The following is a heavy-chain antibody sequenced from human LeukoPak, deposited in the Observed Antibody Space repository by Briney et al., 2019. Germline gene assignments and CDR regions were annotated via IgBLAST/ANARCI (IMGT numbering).Heavy chain of an antibody. Sequence: TGGSLRLSCAASGFTFSSYAMSWIRQAPGKGLEWVSAISGSGGSTYYADSVKGRFTISRDNSKNTPYLQMNSLRAEDTAVYYRANYNWNYALGFDYWGQGTLVTVSS. J-gene: IGHJ4*02. CDR1: GFTFSSYA. V-gene: IGHV3-23*01. CDR3: ANYNWNYALGFDY. CDR2: ISGSGGST. D-gene: IGHD1-7*01.